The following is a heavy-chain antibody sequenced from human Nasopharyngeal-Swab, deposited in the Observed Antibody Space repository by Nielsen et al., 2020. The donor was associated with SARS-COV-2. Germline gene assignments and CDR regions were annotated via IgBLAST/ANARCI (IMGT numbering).Heavy chain of an antibody. CDR2: INHSGST. V-gene: IGHV4-34*01. D-gene: IGHD3-16*01. CDR3: ARFGGYYYYYMDV. J-gene: IGHJ6*03. Sequence: PGKGLEWIGEINHSGSTNYNPSLKSRVTISVDTSKNQFSLKLSSVTAADTAVYYCARFGGYYYYYMDVWGKGTTVTVSS.